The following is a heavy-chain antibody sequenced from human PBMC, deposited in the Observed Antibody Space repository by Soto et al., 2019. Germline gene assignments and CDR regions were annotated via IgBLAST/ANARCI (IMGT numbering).Heavy chain of an antibody. V-gene: IGHV3-23*01. CDR3: AKNSGWFNT. J-gene: IGHJ5*01. Sequence: GSLRLCCAGSGVPFSSTHMTWVRQAPGKGLDWVSTDGSGGTTYYADSVKGRFTISRDNSMNTVYLQMNSLRADDTALYYCAKNSGWFNTWGHGAMVTVSS. CDR1: GVPFSSTH. D-gene: IGHD3-10*01. CDR2: DGSGGTT.